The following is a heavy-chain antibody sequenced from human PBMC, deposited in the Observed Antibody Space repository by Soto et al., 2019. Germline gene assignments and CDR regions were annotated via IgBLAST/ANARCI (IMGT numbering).Heavy chain of an antibody. CDR2: IYTTGST. CDR1: GGSISTYF. J-gene: IGHJ4*02. V-gene: IGHV4-4*07. CDR3: AAAHVDTAMVPESLDY. D-gene: IGHD5-18*01. Sequence: SETLSLTCTVSGGSISTYFWSWIRQPAGGGLEWIGRIYTTGSTNYNPSLKSRVTMSLDTSRNQFSLKLSSVTAADTAVYYCAAAHVDTAMVPESLDYWGQGTLVTVSS.